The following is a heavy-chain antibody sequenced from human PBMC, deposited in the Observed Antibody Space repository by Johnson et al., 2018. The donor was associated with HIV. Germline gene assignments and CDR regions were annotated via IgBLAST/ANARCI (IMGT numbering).Heavy chain of an antibody. J-gene: IGHJ3*02. CDR3: ARPIARGASDI. D-gene: IGHD3-10*01. CDR1: GFTFSSNW. Sequence: VQLVESGGGVVQPGGSLRLSCTASGFTFSSNWMNWVRQAPGKGLEWVANIKDDGSEKYYVDSVRGRFTISRDNAKNSRYLQMNSLRAEDTAVYYCARPIARGASDIWGQGTMVTVSS. V-gene: IGHV3-7*05. CDR2: IKDDGSEK.